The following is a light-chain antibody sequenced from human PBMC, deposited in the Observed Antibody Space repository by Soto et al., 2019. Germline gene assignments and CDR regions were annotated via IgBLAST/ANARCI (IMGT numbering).Light chain of an antibody. Sequence: FVLTQSPGTLSLSPGERATLFCRASQSITTSQLAWYQQKPGQAPRVLIFGASNRATGIPDRFSGSGSGTDFTLTISSLEPEDFAVYYCQQRSNWPPLTFGGGTKVEIK. CDR3: QQRSNWPPLT. CDR2: GAS. V-gene: IGKV3D-20*02. CDR1: QSITTSQ. J-gene: IGKJ4*01.